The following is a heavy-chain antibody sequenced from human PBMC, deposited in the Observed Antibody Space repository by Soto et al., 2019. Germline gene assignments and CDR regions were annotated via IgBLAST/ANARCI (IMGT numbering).Heavy chain of an antibody. CDR1: GFTFSDYA. D-gene: IGHD6-19*01. CDR2: VSHDGRNT. CDR3: AKGGRQWLVTSDFNY. J-gene: IGHJ4*02. V-gene: IGHV3-30*18. Sequence: VQLVESGGGVVQPGRSLRLSCAASGFTFSDYAMQWVRQAPGKGLEWVAVVSHDGRNTHYADSVKGRFTIFRDSSKNTVSLEMTSLRAEDTAVYYCAKGGRQWLVTSDFNYWGQGALVTVSS.